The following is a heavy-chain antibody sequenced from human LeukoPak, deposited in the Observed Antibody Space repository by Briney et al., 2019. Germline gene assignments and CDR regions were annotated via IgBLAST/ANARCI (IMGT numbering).Heavy chain of an antibody. CDR3: ARVPRYYDTSGYSHDY. J-gene: IGHJ4*02. CDR2: RNHSGST. CDR1: GGSFSGYF. V-gene: IGHV4-34*01. D-gene: IGHD3-22*01. Sequence: SETLSLTCAVYGGSFSGYFWSWIRQPPGKGLEWIGERNHSGSTNYNPSLKSRVTISVDTSKNQFSLKLSSVTAADTAVYYCARVPRYYDTSGYSHDYWGQGTLVTVSS.